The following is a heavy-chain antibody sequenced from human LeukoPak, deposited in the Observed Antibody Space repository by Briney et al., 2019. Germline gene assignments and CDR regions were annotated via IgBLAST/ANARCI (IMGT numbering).Heavy chain of an antibody. D-gene: IGHD2-8*02. Sequence: SETLSLTCILSGGSISSYYWSWIRQPAGKGLEWIGRTYTSGSTNYNPSLKSRVTISVDKSKNQFSLKLSSVTAADTAVYYCARSVGGYWSPGEGFDSWGQGTLVTVSS. V-gene: IGHV4-4*07. J-gene: IGHJ5*01. CDR2: TYTSGST. CDR3: ARSVGGYWSPGEGFDS. CDR1: GGSISSYY.